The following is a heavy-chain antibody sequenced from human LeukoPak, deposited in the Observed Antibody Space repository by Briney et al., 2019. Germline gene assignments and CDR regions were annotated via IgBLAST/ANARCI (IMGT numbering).Heavy chain of an antibody. Sequence: PSETLSLTCAVYGGSFSGYYWSWIRQPPGKGLEWIGEINHSGSTNYNPSLKSRVTISVDTSKNQFSLKLSSVTAADTAVYYCARSRPRGIAAAGPRFDYWGQGTLVTVSS. V-gene: IGHV4-34*01. D-gene: IGHD6-13*01. CDR3: ARSRPRGIAAAGPRFDY. CDR2: INHSGST. J-gene: IGHJ4*02. CDR1: GGSFSGYY.